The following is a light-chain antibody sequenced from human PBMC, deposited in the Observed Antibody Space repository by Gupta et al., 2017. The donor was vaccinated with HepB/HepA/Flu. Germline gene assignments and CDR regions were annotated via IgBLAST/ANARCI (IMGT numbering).Light chain of an antibody. CDR1: QSLLHSNGYNY. Sequence: DIVMTQSPLSLPVTPGEPASISCRSSQSLLHSNGYNYLDWYLQKPGQSPQLLIYLGSNRDSGVIGRFSGSGAGTDFTLKSRRVEDEDVGVYYDMQYLQAPVGRGTKVEIK. CDR2: LGS. J-gene: IGKJ4*01. V-gene: IGKV2-28*01. CDR3: MQYLQAP.